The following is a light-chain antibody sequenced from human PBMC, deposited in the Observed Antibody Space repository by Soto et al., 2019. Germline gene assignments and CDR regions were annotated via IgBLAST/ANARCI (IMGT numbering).Light chain of an antibody. CDR1: HSINSW. J-gene: IGKJ1*01. Sequence: DIQMTQSPSTLSASVGDRVTNTCRDSHSINSWLVWHQQKPGKAPKLLIYNAFSLESGVPSRFSGSGSGTEFTLTISSLQPDDFATYFCQQYETYSWTFGQGTKVDIK. CDR2: NAF. V-gene: IGKV1-5*03. CDR3: QQYETYSWT.